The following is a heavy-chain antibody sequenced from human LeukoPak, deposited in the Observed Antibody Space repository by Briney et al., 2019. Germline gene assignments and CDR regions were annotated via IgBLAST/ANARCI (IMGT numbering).Heavy chain of an antibody. Sequence: SETLSLTCTVSGGSITSYYWSWIRQPPGTGLEWIGNIYYSGSTNYNPSLKSRVTISVDTSKDQFSLKLNSVTAADTAVYYCARRITGTGRFDPWGQGTLVTVSS. V-gene: IGHV4-59*08. D-gene: IGHD1-7*01. J-gene: IGHJ5*02. CDR2: IYYSGST. CDR3: ARRITGTGRFDP. CDR1: GGSITSYY.